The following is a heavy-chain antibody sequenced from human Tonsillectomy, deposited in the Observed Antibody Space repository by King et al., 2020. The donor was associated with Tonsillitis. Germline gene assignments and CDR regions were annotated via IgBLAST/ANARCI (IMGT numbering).Heavy chain of an antibody. Sequence: QLVQSGGGLVQPGGSLRLSCAASGFTFTSYAMSWVRQAPGKGLEWVSTISGSGGSTYYADSVKGRFTISRDNSKNTLYLQMNSLRAEDTAVYYCVYPSDSLGYYSAQSFQHWGQGTLVTVSS. V-gene: IGHV3-23*04. CDR1: GFTFTSYA. CDR2: ISGSGGST. CDR3: VYPSDSLGYYSAQSFQH. J-gene: IGHJ1*01. D-gene: IGHD3-22*01.